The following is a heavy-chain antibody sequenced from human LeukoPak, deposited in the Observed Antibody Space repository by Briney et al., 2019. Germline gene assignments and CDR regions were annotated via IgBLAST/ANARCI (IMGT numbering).Heavy chain of an antibody. J-gene: IGHJ4*02. CDR1: GGTFSSYA. V-gene: IGHV1-69*13. CDR3: ARDVCSGGSCYSYFDY. Sequence: GASVKVSCKASGGTFSSYAISWVRQAPGQGVEWMGGIIPIFGTANYAQKFQGRVTITADESTSTAYMELSSLRSEDTAVYHCARDVCSGGSCYSYFDYWGQGTLVTVSS. D-gene: IGHD2-15*01. CDR2: IIPIFGTA.